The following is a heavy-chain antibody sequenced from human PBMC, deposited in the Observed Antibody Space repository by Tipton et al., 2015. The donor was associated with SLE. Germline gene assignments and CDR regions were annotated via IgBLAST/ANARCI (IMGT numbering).Heavy chain of an antibody. CDR1: GGSITNHY. CDR3: ARTLGAIAHTVYDAFDI. J-gene: IGHJ3*02. Sequence: GLVKPSETLSLTCTVSGGSITNHYWNWIRQPPGKGLEWIGYIHYSGTTHDNPSLKSRVTMSVDMPKNQFSLRLTSVTAADTAVYYCARTLGAIAHTVYDAFDIWGQGKMVTVSS. V-gene: IGHV4-59*11. CDR2: IHYSGTT. D-gene: IGHD1-26*01.